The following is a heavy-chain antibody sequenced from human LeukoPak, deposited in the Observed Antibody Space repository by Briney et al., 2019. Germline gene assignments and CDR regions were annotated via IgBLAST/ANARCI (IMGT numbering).Heavy chain of an antibody. CDR2: ISGSGGST. CDR3: AKPREDYYGSGSYYFDY. J-gene: IGHJ4*02. CDR1: GFSFSSYA. Sequence: GGSLRLSCAASGFSFSSYAMSWVRQAPGKGLEWVSAISGSGGSTYYADSVKGRFTISRDNSKNTLYLQMNSLRAEDTAVYYCAKPREDYYGSGSYYFDYWGQGTLVTVSS. V-gene: IGHV3-23*01. D-gene: IGHD3-10*01.